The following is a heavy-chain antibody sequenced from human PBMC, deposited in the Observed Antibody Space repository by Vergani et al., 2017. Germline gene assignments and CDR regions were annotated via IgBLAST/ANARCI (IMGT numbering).Heavy chain of an antibody. D-gene: IGHD6-19*01. CDR2: ISYDGSNK. CDR1: GFTVSSNY. J-gene: IGHJ4*02. CDR3: AKDQAGPLRY. V-gene: IGHV3-30*18. Sequence: VQLVESGGGLIQPGGSLRLSCAASGFTVSSNYMSWVRQAPGKGLEWVAVISYDGSNKYYADSVKGRFTISRDNSKNTLYLQMNSLRAEDTAVYYCAKDQAGPLRYWGQGTLVTVSS.